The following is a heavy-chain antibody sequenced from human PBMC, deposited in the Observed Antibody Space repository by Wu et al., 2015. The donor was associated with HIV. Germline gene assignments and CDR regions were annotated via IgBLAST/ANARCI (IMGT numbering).Heavy chain of an antibody. CDR2: INHKSGGA. CDR3: ARDPWARTKSEGLGLGLNFYFYGLDV. D-gene: IGHD2-8*01. V-gene: IGHV1-2*02. CDR1: GYSFSDYH. Sequence: QVQLVQSGAEVKKPGASVKVSCKASGYSFSDYHVHWVRQAPGQGLEWMGWINHKSGGATYAQKFQGRIAISAAFLQLSRLRFDDSAVYYCARDPWARTKSEGLGLGLNFYFYGLDVWGQGTTVTVSS. J-gene: IGHJ6*02.